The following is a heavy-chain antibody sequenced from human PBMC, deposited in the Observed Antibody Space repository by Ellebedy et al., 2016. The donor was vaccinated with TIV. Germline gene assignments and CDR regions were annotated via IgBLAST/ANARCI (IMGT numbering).Heavy chain of an antibody. D-gene: IGHD6-19*01. V-gene: IGHV4-59*01. Sequence: MPGGSLRLSCTVFGGSISSYYWSWIRQPPGKGLEWIGFIYYSGSTNYNPSLRSRVTISVDTSKSQFSLKLSSVTAADTAVYYCARDGGVTGTDYWGQGTLVTVSS. CDR1: GGSISSYY. CDR2: IYYSGST. CDR3: ARDGGVTGTDY. J-gene: IGHJ4*02.